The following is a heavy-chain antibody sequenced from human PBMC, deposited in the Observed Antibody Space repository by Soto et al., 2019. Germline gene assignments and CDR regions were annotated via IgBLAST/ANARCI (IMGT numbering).Heavy chain of an antibody. CDR2: IYSGGST. CDR3: ARSKREYCSGGSCYSSIYGMDV. Sequence: GGSLRLSCAASGFTVSSNYMSWVRQAPGKGLEWVSVIYSGGSTYYADSVKGRFTISRDNSKNTLYLQMNSLRAEDTAVYYCARSKREYCSGGSCYSSIYGMDVWGQGTTVTVSS. CDR1: GFTVSSNY. J-gene: IGHJ6*02. D-gene: IGHD2-15*01. V-gene: IGHV3-53*01.